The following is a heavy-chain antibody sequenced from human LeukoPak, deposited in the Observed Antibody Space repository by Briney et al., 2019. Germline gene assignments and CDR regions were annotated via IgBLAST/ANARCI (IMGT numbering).Heavy chain of an antibody. J-gene: IGHJ4*02. Sequence: GASVKDSCKASGYIFTGYYMHWVRQAPGQGLEWMGWINPNSGGTNSVQKFQGRVTMTRDTSISTAYMELSRLTSDDTAVYYCARHPYSGSYHFDYWGQGTLVTVSS. D-gene: IGHD1-26*01. CDR1: GYIFTGYY. CDR2: INPNSGGT. V-gene: IGHV1-2*02. CDR3: ARHPYSGSYHFDY.